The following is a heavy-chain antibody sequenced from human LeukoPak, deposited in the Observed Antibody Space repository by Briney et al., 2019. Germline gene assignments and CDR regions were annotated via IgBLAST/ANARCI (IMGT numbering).Heavy chain of an antibody. J-gene: IGHJ4*02. CDR2: ISASGGTI. CDR1: GLTFTNYE. Sequence: GGSLRLSCSASGLTFTNYEVTWVRQAPGKGLEWISFISASGGTIYADSVKGRFTVSRDNAKNSLYLQMNILTAEDTAVYYCARVVGYSGSGTSYFNCWSQGTLVTVSS. CDR3: ARVVGYSGSGTSYFNC. V-gene: IGHV3-48*03. D-gene: IGHD3-10*01.